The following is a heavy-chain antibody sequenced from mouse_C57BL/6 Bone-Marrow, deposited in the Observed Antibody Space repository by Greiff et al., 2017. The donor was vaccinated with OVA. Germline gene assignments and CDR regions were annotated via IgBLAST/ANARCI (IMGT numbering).Heavy chain of an antibody. Sequence: QVQLQQSGPGLVAPSQSLSITCTVSGFSLTSYGVHWVRQPPGKGLEWLVVIWSDGSTTYNSALKSRLSISKDNSKSQVFLKMNSLQTDDTAMYYWAREGITTVVATDYAMDYWGQGTSVTVSS. CDR2: IWSDGST. CDR3: AREGITTVVATDYAMDY. J-gene: IGHJ4*01. CDR1: GFSLTSYG. V-gene: IGHV2-6*03. D-gene: IGHD1-1*01.